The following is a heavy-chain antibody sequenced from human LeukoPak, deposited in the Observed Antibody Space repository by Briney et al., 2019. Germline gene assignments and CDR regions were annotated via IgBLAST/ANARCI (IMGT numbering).Heavy chain of an antibody. CDR2: INPNSGGT. V-gene: IGHV1-2*02. CDR1: GYTFTGYY. CDR3: GRHGIAAAGTMDV. D-gene: IGHD6-13*01. J-gene: IGHJ6*03. Sequence: ASVKVSCKASGYTFTGYYMHWVRQAPGQGLEWMGWINPNSGGTNYAQKFQGRVTMTRDTSISTAYMELSRLRSDDTAVYYCGRHGIAAAGTMDVWGKGTTVTISS.